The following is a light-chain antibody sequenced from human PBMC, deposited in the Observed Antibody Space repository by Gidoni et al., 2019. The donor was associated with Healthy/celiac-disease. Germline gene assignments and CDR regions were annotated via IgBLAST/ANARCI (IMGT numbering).Light chain of an antibody. J-gene: IGKJ3*01. CDR1: QSVSSSY. CDR3: QQYGSSPLFT. CDR2: GTS. Sequence: EIVLTQSPGTLSLSTGERATLSCRARQSVSSSYLAWYQQKPAQAPMLLIDGTSSRATGIPDRCSGSGSVTDFTLTISRLEPEDFAVYYCQQYGSSPLFTFGPGTKVDIK. V-gene: IGKV3-20*01.